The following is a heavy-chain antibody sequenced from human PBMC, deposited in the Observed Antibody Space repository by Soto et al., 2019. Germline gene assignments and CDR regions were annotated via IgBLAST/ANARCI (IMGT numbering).Heavy chain of an antibody. CDR1: GFTVCGYA. D-gene: IGHD6-6*01. CDR3: ARRARPDFYYMDV. J-gene: IGHJ6*03. CDR2: ISSNGVGT. V-gene: IGHV3-64*01. Sequence: PGGSPRLSCAASGFTVCGYAMDWVRQAPGKGLEYVSGISSNGVGTYYANSVQGRFTISRDNSKNTVYLQMGSLRPEDMAVYYCARRARPDFYYMDVWGKGTTVTVS.